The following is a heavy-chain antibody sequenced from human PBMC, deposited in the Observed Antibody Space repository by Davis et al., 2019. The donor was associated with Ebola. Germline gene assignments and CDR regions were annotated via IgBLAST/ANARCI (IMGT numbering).Heavy chain of an antibody. J-gene: IGHJ6*02. CDR1: GGSISSGGYY. V-gene: IGHV4-31*03. Sequence: PSETLSLTCTVSGGSISSGGYYWSWIRQHPGKGLEWIGYIYYSGSTYYNPSLKSRVTISVDTSKNQFSLKLSSVTAADTAVYYCARGGDIVVVYYYGMDVWGQGTTVTVSS. CDR3: ARGGDIVVVYYYGMDV. D-gene: IGHD2-2*01. CDR2: IYYSGST.